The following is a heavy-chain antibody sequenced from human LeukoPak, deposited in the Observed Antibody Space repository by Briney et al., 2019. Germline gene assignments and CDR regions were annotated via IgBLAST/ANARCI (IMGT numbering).Heavy chain of an antibody. CDR1: GFTFSSYS. Sequence: GGSLRLSCAASGFTFSSYSMNWVRQAPGKGLEWVSSISSSSSYIYYADSVKGRFTISRDNAKNSLYLQMNSLRAEDTAVYYCARDRCSSTSCYVGGHYYYYYMDVWGKGTTVTVSS. CDR3: ARDRCSSTSCYVGGHYYYYYMDV. CDR2: ISSSSSYI. V-gene: IGHV3-21*01. J-gene: IGHJ6*03. D-gene: IGHD2-2*01.